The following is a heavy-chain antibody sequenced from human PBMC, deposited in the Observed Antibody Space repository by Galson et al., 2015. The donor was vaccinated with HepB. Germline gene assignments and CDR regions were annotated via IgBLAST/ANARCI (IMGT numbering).Heavy chain of an antibody. CDR3: ARVKGVNAFDI. CDR2: IDWEDDK. J-gene: IGHJ3*02. V-gene: IGHV2-70*01. Sequence: PALVKPTQTLTLTCYFSGFSLNTTKMSVSWIRQPPGKALEWLAVIDWEDDKFYNPSLATRLTISKDPSKNRVVLTLVNMSPLDTATYHCARVKGVNAFDIWGQGMLVTVSS. CDR1: GFSLNTTKMS.